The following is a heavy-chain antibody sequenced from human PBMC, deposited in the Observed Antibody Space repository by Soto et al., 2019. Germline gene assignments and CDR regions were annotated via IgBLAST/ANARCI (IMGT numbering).Heavy chain of an antibody. CDR3: ASEWLRFGDAFDI. D-gene: IGHD5-12*01. CDR1: GGTFSSYA. V-gene: IGHV1-69*13. CDR2: IIPIFGTA. J-gene: IGHJ3*02. Sequence: SVKVSCKASGGTFSSYAISWVRQAPGQGLEWMGGIIPIFGTANYAQKFQGRVTMTADESTSTAYMELSSLRSEDTAVYYCASEWLRFGDAFDIWGQGTMVTVSS.